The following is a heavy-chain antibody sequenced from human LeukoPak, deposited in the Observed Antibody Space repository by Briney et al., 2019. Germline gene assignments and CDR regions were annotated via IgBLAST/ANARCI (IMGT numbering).Heavy chain of an antibody. CDR2: IYFSEST. V-gene: IGHV4-4*07. CDR3: ARDEGSGSYAWDY. D-gene: IGHD1-26*01. CDR1: GGSISSNY. J-gene: IGHJ4*02. Sequence: SETLSLTCTVSGGSISSNYCSWIRQPARKGLEWIGRIYFSESTNYNPSLKSRVTMSLDTSKNQFSLKMRSMTAADTAVYYCARDEGSGSYAWDYWGQGTLVTVSS.